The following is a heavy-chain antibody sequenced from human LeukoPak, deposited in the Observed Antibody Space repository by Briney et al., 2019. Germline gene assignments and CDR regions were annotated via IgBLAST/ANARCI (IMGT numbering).Heavy chain of an antibody. CDR1: GFTFSSYA. V-gene: IGHV3-30-3*01. Sequence: GGSLRLSCAASGFTFSSYAMHWVRQAPGKGLEWAAVISYDGSNKYYADSVKGRFTISRDNSKNTLYLQMNSLRAEDTAVYYCARDLDSSSWYPPRYYYYGMDVWGQGTTVTVSS. CDR2: ISYDGSNK. D-gene: IGHD6-13*01. J-gene: IGHJ6*02. CDR3: ARDLDSSSWYPPRYYYYGMDV.